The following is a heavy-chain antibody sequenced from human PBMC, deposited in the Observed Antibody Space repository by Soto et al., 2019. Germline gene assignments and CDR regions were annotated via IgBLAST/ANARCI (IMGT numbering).Heavy chain of an antibody. V-gene: IGHV3-7*01. CDR2: IGPGGREK. D-gene: IGHD6-19*01. CDR1: GFTFSNYW. Sequence: EVQLVESGGSLVQPGGSLRLSCAASGFTFSNYWMTWVRQTPGKGLEWVANIGPGGREKNYVGSVKGRFTSSRDNAKNALYLQMNSLRAEDTAVYFCAREIAVAGGSYFDCWGQGLLVTVSS. CDR3: AREIAVAGGSYFDC. J-gene: IGHJ4*02.